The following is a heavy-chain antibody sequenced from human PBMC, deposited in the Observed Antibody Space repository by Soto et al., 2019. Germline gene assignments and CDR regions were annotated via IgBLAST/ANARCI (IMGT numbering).Heavy chain of an antibody. CDR2: FDPEDGET. CDR3: ATEIGDLLRFLEWSYYFDY. D-gene: IGHD3-3*01. CDR1: RYTLTELS. Sequence: GASAKVSCEVSRYTLTELSIHWVRQAHRKGLEWMGGFDPEDGETIYAQKFQGRVTMTEDTSTDTAYMELSSLRSEDTAVYYCATEIGDLLRFLEWSYYFDYWGQGTLVTVSS. J-gene: IGHJ4*02. V-gene: IGHV1-24*01.